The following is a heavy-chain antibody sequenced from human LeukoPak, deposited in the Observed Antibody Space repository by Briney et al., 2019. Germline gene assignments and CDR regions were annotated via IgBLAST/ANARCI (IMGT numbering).Heavy chain of an antibody. V-gene: IGHV1-3*01. D-gene: IGHD2-2*01. CDR1: GYTFTSYA. J-gene: IGHJ4*02. CDR3: ARDAGYQLLWF. Sequence: ASVKVSCKASGYTFTSYAMHWVRQAPGQRLEWMAWISAGNGKTRYSQKFQARVTVTRDTSASTAFMELSSLTSEDTAVYYCARDAGYQLLWFWGQGTQVTVSS. CDR2: ISAGNGKT.